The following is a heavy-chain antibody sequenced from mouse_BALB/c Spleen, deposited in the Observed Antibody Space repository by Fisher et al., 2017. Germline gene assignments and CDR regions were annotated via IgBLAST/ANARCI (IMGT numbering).Heavy chain of an antibody. V-gene: IGHV1-9*01. CDR3: ARSGSSHWYFDV. Sequence: KFKGKATFTADTSSNTAYMQLSSLTSEDSAVYYCARSGSSHWYFDVWGAGTTVTVSS. D-gene: IGHD1-1*01. J-gene: IGHJ1*01.